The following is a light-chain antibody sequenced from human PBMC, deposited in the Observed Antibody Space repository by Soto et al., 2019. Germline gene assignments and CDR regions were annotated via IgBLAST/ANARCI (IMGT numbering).Light chain of an antibody. J-gene: IGLJ2*01. Sequence: QSVLTQPPSASGTPGQRVTISCSGSNSNIGSNTVNWYQQFPVTDPRFLIYGNDLRPSGVPGRFSASKSGTSASLAISGLQSEDEADYYCAVWDDSLRGRVFGGGTKLTVL. CDR3: AVWDDSLRGRV. V-gene: IGLV1-44*01. CDR1: NSNIGSNT. CDR2: GND.